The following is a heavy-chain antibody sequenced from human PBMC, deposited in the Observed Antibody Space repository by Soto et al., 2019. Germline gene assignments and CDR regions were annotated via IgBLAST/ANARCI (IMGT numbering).Heavy chain of an antibody. V-gene: IGHV3-53*01. Sequence: LRLSCAASGFTVSSNYMSWVRQAPGKGLEWVSVIYSGGSTYYADSVKGRFTISRDNSKNTLYLQMNSLRAEDTAVYYCARDRDGYNYFDYWGQGTLVTVSS. D-gene: IGHD5-12*01. CDR3: ARDRDGYNYFDY. CDR2: IYSGGST. J-gene: IGHJ4*02. CDR1: GFTVSSNY.